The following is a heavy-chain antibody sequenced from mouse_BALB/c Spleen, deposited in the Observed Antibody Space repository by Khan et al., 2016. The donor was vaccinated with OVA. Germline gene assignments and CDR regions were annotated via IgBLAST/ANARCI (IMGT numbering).Heavy chain of an antibody. D-gene: IGHD1-1*01. Sequence: EVELVESGGGLVKPGGSLKLSCAASGFTFSNYGVSWVRQTPEKRLEWVASISSGDTTYYPASVKGRFTISRDNARNILYLQMSSLRSEDTAMCYCERDYGFAYWGQGTLVTVSA. CDR2: ISSGDTT. CDR1: GFTFSNYG. J-gene: IGHJ3*01. V-gene: IGHV5-6-5*01. CDR3: ERDYGFAY.